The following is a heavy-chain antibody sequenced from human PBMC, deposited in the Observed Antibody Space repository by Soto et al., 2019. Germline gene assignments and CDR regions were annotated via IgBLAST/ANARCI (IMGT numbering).Heavy chain of an antibody. D-gene: IGHD2-15*01. CDR2: INPNSGGT. CDR1: GYTFTGYY. V-gene: IGHV1-2*02. Sequence: QVQLVQSGAEVKKPGASVKVSCKASGYTFTGYYMHWVRQAPVQGLEWMGWINPNSGGTNDAQKFQGRVTMTRATSISTAYMELSRLRSDDTAVYYCARPRWQSRGAFDIWGQGTRVTVAS. CDR3: ARPRWQSRGAFDI. J-gene: IGHJ3*02.